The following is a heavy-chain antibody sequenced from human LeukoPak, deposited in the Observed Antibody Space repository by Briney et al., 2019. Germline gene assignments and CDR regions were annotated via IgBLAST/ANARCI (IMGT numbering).Heavy chain of an antibody. CDR3: AKWKYSNPGIDDY. CDR2: ISGSGDNT. D-gene: IGHD6-13*01. J-gene: IGHJ4*02. V-gene: IGHV3-23*01. Sequence: GGSLRLSCAASGFTFSSYAMSWVRQVPGKGLEWVSVISGSGDNTYYADSVKGRFTISRDNSKNMLYLQMNSLRAEDTAVYYCAKWKYSNPGIDDYWGQGTLVTVSS. CDR1: GFTFSSYA.